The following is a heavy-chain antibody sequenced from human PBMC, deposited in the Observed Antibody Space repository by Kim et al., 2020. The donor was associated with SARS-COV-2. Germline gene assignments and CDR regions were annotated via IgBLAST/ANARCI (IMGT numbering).Heavy chain of an antibody. J-gene: IGHJ4*01. CDR1: GFTFSSYG. CDR2: ISYDGSNK. CDR3: AVGVVTLDY. Sequence: GGSLRLTCAASGFTFSSYGMHWVRQAPGKGLEWVAVISYDGSNKYYADSVKGRFTISRDNSKNTLYLQMNSLRAEDTAVYYCAVGVVTLDYWGHGTLVTVSS. D-gene: IGHD3-3*01. V-gene: IGHV3-30*03.